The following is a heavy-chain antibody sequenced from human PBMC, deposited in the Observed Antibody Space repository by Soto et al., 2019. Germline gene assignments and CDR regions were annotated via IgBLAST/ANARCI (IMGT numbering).Heavy chain of an antibody. D-gene: IGHD6-19*01. CDR1: GFTLSSYA. CDR2: ISDSDNAT. J-gene: IGHJ4*02. Sequence: EVQLLETGGGLVQPGGSLRLSCAASGFTLSSYAMTWVRQAPGKGLELVSVISDSDNATYYADSVKGRLTISRDNSKNTLYLQLTSLRAEDTAVYYCAKGVSSSAWSASDSWGQGTLVTVSA. CDR3: AKGVSSSAWSASDS. V-gene: IGHV3-23*01.